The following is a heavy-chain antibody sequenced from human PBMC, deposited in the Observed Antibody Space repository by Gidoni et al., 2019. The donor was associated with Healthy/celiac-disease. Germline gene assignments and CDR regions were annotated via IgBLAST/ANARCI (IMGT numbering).Heavy chain of an antibody. CDR1: GFTFSSYS. CDR2: ISSSSSTI. J-gene: IGHJ6*02. V-gene: IGHV3-48*02. D-gene: IGHD5-12*01. CDR3: AREVGYSGYDYAFYYYGMDV. Sequence: EVQLVESGGGLVQPGGSLRLSCAASGFTFSSYSMNWVRQAPGKGLEWVSYISSSSSTIYYADSVKGRFTISRDNAKNSLYLQMNSLRDEDTAVYYCAREVGYSGYDYAFYYYGMDVWGQGTTVTVSS.